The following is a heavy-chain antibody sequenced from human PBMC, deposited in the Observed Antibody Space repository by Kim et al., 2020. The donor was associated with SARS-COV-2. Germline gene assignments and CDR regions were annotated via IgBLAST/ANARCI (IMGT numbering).Heavy chain of an antibody. V-gene: IGHV3-11*06. Sequence: ADSVKVRVTVSRDNAKNSLYLQMNSLRAEDTAVYYCARDRIAARIWDWFDPWGQGTLVTVSS. D-gene: IGHD6-6*01. J-gene: IGHJ5*02. CDR3: ARDRIAARIWDWFDP.